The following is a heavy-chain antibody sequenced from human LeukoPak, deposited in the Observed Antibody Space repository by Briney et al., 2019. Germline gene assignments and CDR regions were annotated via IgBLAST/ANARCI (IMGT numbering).Heavy chain of an antibody. Sequence: GESLKFSCKGSGYNFSTYWIAWVRQMPGKGLEWMGIIYPGDSDTRYSPSFQGQVTISADKSISTAYLQWSSLKASDTAMYYCARLLGGPVDYWGQGTLVTVSS. J-gene: IGHJ4*02. D-gene: IGHD3-16*01. CDR1: GYNFSTYW. CDR2: IYPGDSDT. CDR3: ARLLGGPVDY. V-gene: IGHV5-51*01.